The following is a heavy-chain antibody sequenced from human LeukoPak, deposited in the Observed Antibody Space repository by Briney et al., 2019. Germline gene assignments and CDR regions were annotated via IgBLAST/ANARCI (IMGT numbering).Heavy chain of an antibody. CDR1: SGSISSYY. V-gene: IGHV4-59*12. Sequence: SETLSLTCTVSSGSISSYYWSWIRQPPGKGLEWIGYIYYSGSTNYNPPLTSRVTISVDTSKNQFSLKLSSVTAADTAVYYCATDLYGIFVSWGQGTLVTVSS. CDR3: ATDLYGIFVS. J-gene: IGHJ4*02. D-gene: IGHD4-17*01. CDR2: IYYSGST.